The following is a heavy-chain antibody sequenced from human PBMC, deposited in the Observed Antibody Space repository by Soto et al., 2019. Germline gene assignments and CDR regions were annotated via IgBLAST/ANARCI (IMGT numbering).Heavy chain of an antibody. Sequence: ASVKVSCKASGYTFTSYGISWVRQAPGQGLEWMGWISAYNGNTNYAQKLQGRVTMTTDTSTSTAYMELRSLRSDDTAVYYCARLTWQWLVQSLTSFDYWGQGTLVTVSS. D-gene: IGHD6-19*01. CDR3: ARLTWQWLVQSLTSFDY. CDR2: ISAYNGNT. J-gene: IGHJ4*02. V-gene: IGHV1-18*01. CDR1: GYTFTSYG.